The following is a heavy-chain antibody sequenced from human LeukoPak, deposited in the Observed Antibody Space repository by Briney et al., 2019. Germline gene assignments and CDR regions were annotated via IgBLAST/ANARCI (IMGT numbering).Heavy chain of an antibody. CDR1: GGSCSPYY. Sequence: SETLSLTCAVHGGSCSPYYWSWLRQPPGKGLEWIGEINHSGSTNYNPSLKSRVTISVDTSKNQFSLRLSSVTAADTAVYYCARGGFYCGGDCYVDYWGQGTLVTVSS. D-gene: IGHD2-21*02. J-gene: IGHJ4*02. CDR2: INHSGST. V-gene: IGHV4-34*01. CDR3: ARGGFYCGGDCYVDY.